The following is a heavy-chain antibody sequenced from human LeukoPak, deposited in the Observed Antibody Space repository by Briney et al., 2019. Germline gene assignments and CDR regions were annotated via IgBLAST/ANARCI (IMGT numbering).Heavy chain of an antibody. V-gene: IGHV3-21*01. CDR2: ISSSSSYI. J-gene: IGHJ4*02. Sequence: GGSLRLSCAASGFTFSSYSMNWVCQAPGKGLEWVSSISSSSSYIYYADSVKGRFTTSRDNAKNSLYLQMNSLRAEDTAVYYCARRMYSSWYYFDYWGQGTLVTVSS. D-gene: IGHD6-6*01. CDR1: GFTFSSYS. CDR3: ARRMYSSWYYFDY.